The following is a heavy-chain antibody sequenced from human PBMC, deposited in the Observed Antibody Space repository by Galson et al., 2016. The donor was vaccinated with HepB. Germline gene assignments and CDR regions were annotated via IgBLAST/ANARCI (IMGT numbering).Heavy chain of an antibody. CDR2: INHTGST. J-gene: IGHJ5*02. V-gene: IGHV4-34*01. CDR3: TRGARIVAVKYNWFDP. CDR1: GGSFSGYY. Sequence: SETLSLTCAVYGGSFSGYYWTYIRQPPGKGLEWIGEINHTGSTNYNPSPKSRVTMSVDTSKKQVSLKLTSVTAADTAVYYCTRGARIVAVKYNWFDPWGQGPLVIVSS. D-gene: IGHD5-12*01.